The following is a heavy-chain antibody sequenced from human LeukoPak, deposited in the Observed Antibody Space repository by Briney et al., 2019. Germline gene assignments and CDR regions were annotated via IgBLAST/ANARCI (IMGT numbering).Heavy chain of an antibody. CDR3: AKDLHNWGSRCVDY. CDR1: GFTFSSYA. CDR2: ISGSGGST. J-gene: IGHJ4*02. V-gene: IGHV3-23*01. Sequence: GGSLRLSCAASGFTFSSYAMSWVRQAPGKGLEWVSAISGSGGSTYYADSVKGRFTISRDNSKNTLYLQMNSLRAEDTAVYYCAKDLHNWGSRCVDYWGQGTLVTVSS. D-gene: IGHD7-27*01.